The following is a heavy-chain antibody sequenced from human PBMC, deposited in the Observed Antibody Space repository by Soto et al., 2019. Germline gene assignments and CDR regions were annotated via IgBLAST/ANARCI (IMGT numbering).Heavy chain of an antibody. Sequence: QHGGSLELGCAASGFTFSSYVMLWVRQAPGKGLEWVAVIWYDGSNKYYADSVNGRFTISRDNSKNTLYLQMNSLRAEDTAVYYCATDRGRSSGYYDTYYYGMVVWGQGTTVTVSS. V-gene: IGHV3-33*01. D-gene: IGHD3-22*01. CDR3: ATDRGRSSGYYDTYYYGMVV. CDR1: GFTFSSYV. CDR2: IWYDGSNK. J-gene: IGHJ6*02.